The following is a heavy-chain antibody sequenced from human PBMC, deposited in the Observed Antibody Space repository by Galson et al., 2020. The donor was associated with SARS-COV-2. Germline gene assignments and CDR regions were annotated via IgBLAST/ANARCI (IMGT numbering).Heavy chain of an antibody. CDR3: AREGVIAGYGFDV. CDR2: IGGSGTTI. J-gene: IGHJ6*02. CDR1: GFPFSSYE. V-gene: IGHV3-48*03. D-gene: IGHD6-13*01. Sequence: SLKISCAASGFPFSSYEMNWVRQAPGKGLEWVSYIGGSGTTIYYADPVKGRFTISRDNAKSSLYLEMNSLRAEDTAVYYCAREGVIAGYGFDVWGQGTTVTVSS.